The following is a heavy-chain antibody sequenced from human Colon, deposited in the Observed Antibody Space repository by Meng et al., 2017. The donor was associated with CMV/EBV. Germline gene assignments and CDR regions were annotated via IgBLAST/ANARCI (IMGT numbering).Heavy chain of an antibody. CDR1: GDSISSGGYY. CDR2: IYYSGTT. CDR3: ARATTERSYIVVVPAVDAFDI. D-gene: IGHD2-2*01. Sequence: SETLSLTCSVFGDSISSGGYYWSWIRQHPGKGLEWIGYIYYSGTTYFNPSLKSRVTISLDTSKNQFSLRLTSVTAADTAVYYCARATTERSYIVVVPAVDAFDIWGQGTMVTVSS. J-gene: IGHJ3*02. V-gene: IGHV4-31*03.